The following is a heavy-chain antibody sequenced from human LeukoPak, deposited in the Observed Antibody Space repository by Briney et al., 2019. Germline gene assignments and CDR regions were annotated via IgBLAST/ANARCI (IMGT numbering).Heavy chain of an antibody. CDR1: GFTFSSYA. CDR3: AKDKISGDGYVVFDH. D-gene: IGHD5-24*01. V-gene: IGHV3-23*01. CDR2: ILAGGTTT. J-gene: IGHJ4*02. Sequence: GGSLRLSCAASGFTFSSYAMNWVRQAPGQGLEWVSTILAGGTTTFYSDSVKGRFTISRDNSRNTLYLQLHSLRAEDTAVYYCAKDKISGDGYVVFDHWGQETLVTVSS.